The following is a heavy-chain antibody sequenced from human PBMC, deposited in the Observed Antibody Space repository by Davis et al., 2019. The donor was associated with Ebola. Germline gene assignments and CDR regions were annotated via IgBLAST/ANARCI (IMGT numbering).Heavy chain of an antibody. CDR2: IYYSGST. J-gene: IGHJ5*02. V-gene: IGHV4-59*08. Sequence: SETLSLTCTVSGGSISSYYWSWIRQPPGKGLEWIGYIYYSGSTNYNPSLKSRVTISVDTSKNQFSLKLSSVTAADTAVYYCARLVYYYGSGSPGWFDPWGQGTLVTVSS. CDR3: ARLVYYYGSGSPGWFDP. CDR1: GGSISSYY. D-gene: IGHD3-10*01.